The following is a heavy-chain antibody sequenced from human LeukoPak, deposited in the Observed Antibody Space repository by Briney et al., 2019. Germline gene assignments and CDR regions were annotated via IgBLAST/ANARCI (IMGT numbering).Heavy chain of an antibody. V-gene: IGHV4-31*03. J-gene: IGHJ5*02. Sequence: SQTLSLTCTVSGGSISSGAYYWSWIRQHPGKGLEWIGYIYYSGSTYSTPSLKSRLTLSVDTYKHQFSLKLSSVTAADTAVYYCARLNCSGGSCYSVDHWGQGTLVTVSS. CDR3: ARLNCSGGSCYSVDH. CDR1: GGSISSGAYY. CDR2: IYYSGST. D-gene: IGHD2-15*01.